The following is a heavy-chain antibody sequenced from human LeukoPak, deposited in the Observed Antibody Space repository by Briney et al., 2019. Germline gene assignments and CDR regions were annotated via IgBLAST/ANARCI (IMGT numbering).Heavy chain of an antibody. J-gene: IGHJ4*02. CDR1: GFTFSSYG. V-gene: IGHV3-33*01. CDR3: ATEAYKSIDY. D-gene: IGHD1-1*01. CDR2: IWYDGSNK. Sequence: GRSLRLSCAASGFTFSSYGMHWVRQAPGKGLEWVAVIWYDGSNKYYADSVKGRFTISRDNSKNTLYLQMNSLRAEDTAVYYCATEAYKSIDYWGQGTLVTVSS.